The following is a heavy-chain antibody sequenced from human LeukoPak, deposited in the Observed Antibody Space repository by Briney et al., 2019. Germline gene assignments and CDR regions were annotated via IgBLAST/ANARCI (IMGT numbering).Heavy chain of an antibody. CDR1: GGSISSYY. Sequence: SSETLSLTCTVSGGSISSYYWSWIRQPPGKGLEWIGCIYYSGSTNYNPSLKSRVTISVDTSKNQFSLKLSSVTAADTAVYYCARHSDSSSWFDSDYYYYGMDVWGQGTTVTVSS. CDR3: ARHSDSSSWFDSDYYYYGMDV. V-gene: IGHV4-59*08. J-gene: IGHJ6*02. CDR2: IYYSGST. D-gene: IGHD6-13*01.